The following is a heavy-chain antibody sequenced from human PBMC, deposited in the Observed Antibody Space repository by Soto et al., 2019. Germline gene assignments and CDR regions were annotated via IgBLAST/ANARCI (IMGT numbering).Heavy chain of an antibody. CDR3: ARGAVPAAIIMGYYYYYMDV. J-gene: IGHJ6*03. D-gene: IGHD2-2*01. V-gene: IGHV1-69*02. Sequence: ASVKVSCKASGGTFSSYTISWVRQAPGQGLEWMGRIIPILGIANYAQKFQGRVTITADKSTSTAYMELSSLRSEDTAVYYCARGAVPAAIIMGYYYYYMDVWGKGTTVTVSS. CDR1: GGTFSSYT. CDR2: IIPILGIA.